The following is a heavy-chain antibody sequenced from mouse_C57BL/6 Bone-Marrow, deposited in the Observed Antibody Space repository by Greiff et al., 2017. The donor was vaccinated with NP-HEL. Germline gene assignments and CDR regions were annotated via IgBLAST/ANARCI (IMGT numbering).Heavy chain of an antibody. CDR2: IRNKANGYTK. J-gene: IGHJ4*01. CDR3: ARPSTMVTTLYYYAMDY. CDR1: GFTFTDYY. Sequence: EVKLMESGGGLVQPGGSLSLSCAASGFTFTDYYMSWVRQPPGKALEWLGFIRNKANGYTKEYSASVKGRFTISRDNSQSILYRQMNALRAEDSATYYCARPSTMVTTLYYYAMDYWGQGTSVTVSS. D-gene: IGHD2-2*01. V-gene: IGHV7-3*01.